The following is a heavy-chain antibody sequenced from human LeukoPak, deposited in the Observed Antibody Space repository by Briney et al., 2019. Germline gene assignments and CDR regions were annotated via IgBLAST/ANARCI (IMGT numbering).Heavy chain of an antibody. Sequence: GGSLRLSCAASGFTFSNYWMSWVRQAPGKGLEWVANIMQDGSDKYYMDSVKGRFTISRDNAKKSLYLQMDSLGAEDTAVYYCARDFRWTGGYFDYWGQGILVTVSS. CDR2: IMQDGSDK. D-gene: IGHD1-14*01. CDR1: GFTFSNYW. CDR3: ARDFRWTGGYFDY. J-gene: IGHJ4*02. V-gene: IGHV3-7*01.